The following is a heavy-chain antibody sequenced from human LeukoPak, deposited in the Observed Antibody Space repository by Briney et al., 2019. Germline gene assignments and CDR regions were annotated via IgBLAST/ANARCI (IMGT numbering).Heavy chain of an antibody. D-gene: IGHD2-2*01. CDR3: ARNIVVVPAPYYYGMDV. Sequence: ASVRVSCKASGYTFTGYYMHWVRQAPGQGREWMGWINPNSGGTNYAQKFQGRVTITRDTSISTAYMELSRLRSDDTAVYYCARNIVVVPAPYYYGMDVWGQGTTVTVSS. V-gene: IGHV1-2*02. CDR1: GYTFTGYY. CDR2: INPNSGGT. J-gene: IGHJ6*02.